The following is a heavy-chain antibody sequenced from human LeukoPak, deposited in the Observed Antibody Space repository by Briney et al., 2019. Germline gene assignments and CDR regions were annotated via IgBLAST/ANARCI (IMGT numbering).Heavy chain of an antibody. D-gene: IGHD1-26*01. CDR1: GASISSNNYY. Sequence: SETLSLTCTVSGASISSNNYYWGWVRQPPGKGLEWIGNIYSSGNTYYNASLKSRVTIYIDTSKNQFSLNLSSVTAADTAVYYCAKSGGSGLIDYWGQGTLVTVSS. V-gene: IGHV4-39*01. J-gene: IGHJ4*02. CDR3: AKSGGSGLIDY. CDR2: IYSSGNT.